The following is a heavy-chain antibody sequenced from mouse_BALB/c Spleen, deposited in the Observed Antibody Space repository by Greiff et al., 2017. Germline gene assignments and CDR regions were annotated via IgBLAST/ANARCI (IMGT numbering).Heavy chain of an antibody. CDR3: ARGPTGDYFDY. Sequence: VQLQQSGAELVMPGASVKMSCKASGYTFTDYWMHWVKQRPGQGLEWIGAIDTSDSYTSYNQKFKGKATLTVDESSSTAYMQLSSLTSEDSAVYYCARGPTGDYFDYWGQGTTLTVSS. CDR1: GYTFTDYW. J-gene: IGHJ2*01. CDR2: IDTSDSYT. V-gene: IGHV1-69*01. D-gene: IGHD2-10*01.